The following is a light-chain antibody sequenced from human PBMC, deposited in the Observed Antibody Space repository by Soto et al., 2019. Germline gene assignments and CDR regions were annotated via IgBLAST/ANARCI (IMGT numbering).Light chain of an antibody. Sequence: EIVMTQSPGTLSVFPGESVTLSCRASQSVNGYLDWFQHKPGQAPRLVLKRIFIRSIGVPARFSGSGSETEFTLTINGLQSEDSGVYYCQQYNKWPPSTFGQGTKLEIK. CDR1: QSVNGY. J-gene: IGKJ2*01. CDR3: QQYNKWPPST. V-gene: IGKV3-15*01. CDR2: RIF.